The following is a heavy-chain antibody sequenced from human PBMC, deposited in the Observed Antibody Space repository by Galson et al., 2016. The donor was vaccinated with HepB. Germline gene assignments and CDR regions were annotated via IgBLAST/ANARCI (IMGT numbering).Heavy chain of an antibody. CDR2: IYSDGRR. CDR1: GFTASDNY. J-gene: IGHJ4*02. CDR3: LSLYRSGY. D-gene: IGHD6-25*01. V-gene: IGHV3-53*01. Sequence: SLRLSCAVPGFTASDNYMSWVRQAPGKGLEWVSIIYSDGRRVYADSVKGRFTISRDNFRNTLYLQMNILWGEDTAVYYCLSLYRSGYWGQGTLVTVSS.